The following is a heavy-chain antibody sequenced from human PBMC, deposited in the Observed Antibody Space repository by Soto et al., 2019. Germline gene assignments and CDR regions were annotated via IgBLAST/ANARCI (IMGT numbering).Heavy chain of an antibody. CDR3: ARGPGAVRWFDS. D-gene: IGHD4-17*01. CDR2: VYHSGST. V-gene: IGHV4-4*02. CDR1: GGSITSSNW. Sequence: QVQLQESGPGLVKPSGTLSLTCAVSGGSITSSNWWSWVRQPPGKGLEWIGEVYHSGSTTYRPSLKSRVTISVDKSKNQFFLNLTSATAADTAIYYCARGPGAVRWFDSWGQGTLVTVSS. J-gene: IGHJ5*01.